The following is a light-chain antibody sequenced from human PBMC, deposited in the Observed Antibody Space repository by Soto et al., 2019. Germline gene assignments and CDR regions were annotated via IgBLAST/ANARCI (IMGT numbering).Light chain of an antibody. V-gene: IGKV3-15*01. CDR2: GAS. CDR1: QSVSSN. J-gene: IGKJ1*01. Sequence: EIVMTQSPATLSVSPGERATLSCRASQSVSSNLAWYQQKPGQAPRLLIYGASTRATGIPARFSGSGSGTEFTLTISSLQTEDFAVYYCQSKRFAQETKVDI. CDR3: QSKR.